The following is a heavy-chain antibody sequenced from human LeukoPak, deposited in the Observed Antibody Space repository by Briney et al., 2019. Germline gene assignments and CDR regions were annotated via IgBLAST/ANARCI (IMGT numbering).Heavy chain of an antibody. J-gene: IGHJ4*02. CDR1: GYSFTTYA. Sequence: AAVTVSCTSSGYSFTTYATHWVRQAPAQRLEWMGWINPDKGDTKYSQNFQGRITVTRDTSASTTYMELSSLVSEDTAVYYCARRLKGSYGNLFDYWGQGTLVTVSS. V-gene: IGHV1-3*01. CDR2: INPDKGDT. CDR3: ARRLKGSYGNLFDY. D-gene: IGHD4-17*01.